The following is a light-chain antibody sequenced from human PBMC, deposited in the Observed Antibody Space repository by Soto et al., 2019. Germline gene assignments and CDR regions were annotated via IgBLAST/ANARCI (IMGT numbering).Light chain of an antibody. CDR3: LQKYFYPFT. V-gene: IGKV1-6*01. Sequence: AIQMTQSPSYLSASVGARVTITCRASQGIRNDLDWFQQKPGKAPKLLIYAASNLQSGVPSRFSGSGSGTDFTLTISSLQPEDFATYYCLQKYFYPFTFGPGTKVDIK. CDR1: QGIRND. CDR2: AAS. J-gene: IGKJ3*01.